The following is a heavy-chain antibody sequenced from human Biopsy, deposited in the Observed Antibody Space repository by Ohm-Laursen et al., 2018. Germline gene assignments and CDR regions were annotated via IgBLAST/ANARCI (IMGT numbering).Heavy chain of an antibody. Sequence: SLRLSCTASGFTFSSHAMAWVRQAPGKGLEWVSAIRDSSDSAYYADSVKGRFTISRDNPRNSLYLQMNSLRAEDTAVYFCTNHYWGGMTCLMNYWGQGTLVTVSS. D-gene: IGHD3-3*02. CDR3: TNHYWGGMTCLMNY. V-gene: IGHV3-23*01. CDR1: GFTFSSHA. J-gene: IGHJ4*02. CDR2: IRDSSDSA.